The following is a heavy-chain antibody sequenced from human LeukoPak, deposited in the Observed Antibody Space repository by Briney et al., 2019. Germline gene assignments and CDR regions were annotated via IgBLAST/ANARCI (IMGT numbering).Heavy chain of an antibody. D-gene: IGHD4-17*01. J-gene: IGHJ6*02. CDR1: GFTFSNAW. V-gene: IGHV3-15*01. CDR3: TTYDYGDYYFFYGMDV. CDR2: IKRKTDGGTI. Sequence: GGSLRLSCAASGFTFSNAWMSWVRQVPGKGLEWVGRIKRKTDGGTIDYGAAVKGRFTISRDDSKNTLYLQVDSLKSEDTAVYYCTTYDYGDYYFFYGMDVWGQGTTVTVSS.